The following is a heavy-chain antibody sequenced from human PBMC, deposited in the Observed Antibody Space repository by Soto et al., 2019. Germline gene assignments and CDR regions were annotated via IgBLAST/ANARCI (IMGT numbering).Heavy chain of an antibody. Sequence: QVQLVQSGSEVRRPGSSVKVSCKASGGSFSNSAIAWVRQAPGQGLEWLGMIIPIFTTTNYAQKFKDRLTITADGSTSTAYMEVSGLKSEDTAVYFCARPSGLLGQFSALVDYWGQGTFVTVSS. D-gene: IGHD6-6*01. CDR3: ARPSGLLGQFSALVDY. CDR2: IIPIFTTT. CDR1: GGSFSNSA. J-gene: IGHJ4*02. V-gene: IGHV1-69*18.